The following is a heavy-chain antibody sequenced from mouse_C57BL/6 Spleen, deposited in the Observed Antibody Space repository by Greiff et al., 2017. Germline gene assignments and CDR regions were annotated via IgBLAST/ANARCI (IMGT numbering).Heavy chain of an antibody. CDR3: ARREAAQAAWFAY. CDR1: GYAFSSSW. J-gene: IGHJ3*01. V-gene: IGHV1-82*01. CDR2: IYPGDGDT. Sequence: QVTLKVSGPELVKPGASVKISCKASGYAFSSSWMNWVKQRPGKGLEWIGRIYPGDGDTNYNGKFKGKATLTADKSSSTAYMQLSSLTSEDSAVYFCARREAAQAAWFAYWGQGTLVTVSA. D-gene: IGHD3-2*02.